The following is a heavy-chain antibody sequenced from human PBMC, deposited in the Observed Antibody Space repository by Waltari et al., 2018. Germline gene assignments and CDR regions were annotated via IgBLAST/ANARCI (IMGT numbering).Heavy chain of an antibody. CDR1: GFTFSSYG. V-gene: IGHV3-30*02. CDR2: IGYEGSNK. CDR3: AKVPGRSLDY. Sequence: QVQLVESGGGVVQPGGSLRLSCAASGFTFSSYGMPWVRQAPGKRLEVVAFIGYEGSNKYYADSVKGRFTSSGDNAKNTLYLQMNGLRAEETAVYYCAKVPGRSLDYWGQGTLVTVSS. D-gene: IGHD2-15*01. J-gene: IGHJ4*02.